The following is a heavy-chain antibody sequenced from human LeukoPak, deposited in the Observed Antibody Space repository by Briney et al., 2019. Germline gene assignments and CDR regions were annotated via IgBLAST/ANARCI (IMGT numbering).Heavy chain of an antibody. V-gene: IGHV1-18*01. CDR1: GYTFTNYG. Sequence: EASVKVPCKASGYTFTNYGINWVRQAPGQGLEWMGWISTYNGNRNYAQNLQGRVTMTTDTSTSTVYIELRSLRSDDTAVYYCARGENWFDPWGQGTLVTVSS. J-gene: IGHJ5*02. CDR3: ARGENWFDP. CDR2: ISTYNGNR.